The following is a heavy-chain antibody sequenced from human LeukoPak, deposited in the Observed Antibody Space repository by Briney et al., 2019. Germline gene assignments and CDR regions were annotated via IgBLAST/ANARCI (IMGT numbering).Heavy chain of an antibody. Sequence: SETLSLTCTVSGGSISSSSYYWGWIRQPPGKGLEWIGSIYYSGSTYYNPSLKSRVTISVDTSKNQFSLKLSSVTAADTAVYYCARLVGYDYVWGSPLDYWGQGTLVTVSS. CDR1: GGSISSSSYY. CDR2: IYYSGST. V-gene: IGHV4-39*07. D-gene: IGHD3-16*01. J-gene: IGHJ4*02. CDR3: ARLVGYDYVWGSPLDY.